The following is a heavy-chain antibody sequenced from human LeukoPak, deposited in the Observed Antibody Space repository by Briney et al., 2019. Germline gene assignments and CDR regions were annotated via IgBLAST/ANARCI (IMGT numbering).Heavy chain of an antibody. Sequence: PSQTLSLTCTVSGGSISSGSYYWSWIRQPAGKGLEWIGRIYTSGSTNYNPSLKSRVTISVDTSKNQFSLKLSSVTAADTAVYYCARVRQGGWLRRGFDYWGQGTLVTVSS. J-gene: IGHJ4*02. D-gene: IGHD5-12*01. V-gene: IGHV4-61*02. CDR1: GGSISSGSYY. CDR2: IYTSGST. CDR3: ARVRQGGWLRRGFDY.